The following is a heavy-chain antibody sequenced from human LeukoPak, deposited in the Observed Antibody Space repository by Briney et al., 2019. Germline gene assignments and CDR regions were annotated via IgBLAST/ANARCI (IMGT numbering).Heavy chain of an antibody. CDR3: ARMGAAADFDY. CDR1: GGTFSSYA. Sequence: ASVKVSCKASGGTFSSYAFSWVRQAPGQGLEWMGGIIPIFGTANYAQRFQGRVTITADESTSTAYIELSSLRSEDTAVYYCARMGAAADFDYWGQGTLVTVSS. D-gene: IGHD2-15*01. V-gene: IGHV1-69*01. J-gene: IGHJ4*02. CDR2: IIPIFGTA.